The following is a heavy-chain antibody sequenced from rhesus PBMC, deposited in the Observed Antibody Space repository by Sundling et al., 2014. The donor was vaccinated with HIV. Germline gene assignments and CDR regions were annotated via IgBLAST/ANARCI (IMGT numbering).Heavy chain of an antibody. J-gene: IGHJ6*01. D-gene: IGHD3-3*01. Sequence: QVQLQESGPGVVKPSETLSLTCAVSGGSISDSYRWSWIRQPPGKGLEWIGYIYGSSTSTNYNPSLKSRVTISKDTSKNQFSLKLSSVTAADTAVYHCARDRRYNVWTGNYNYGFDSWGQGVVVTVSS. CDR1: GGSISDSYR. CDR3: ARDRRYNVWTGNYNYGFDS. CDR2: IYGSSTST. V-gene: IGHV4S10*01.